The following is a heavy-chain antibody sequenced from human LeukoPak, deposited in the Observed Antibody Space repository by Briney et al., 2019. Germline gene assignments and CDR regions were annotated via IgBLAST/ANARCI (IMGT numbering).Heavy chain of an antibody. CDR2: ISYDGRNK. CDR3: ARDLGPQTYDILAGYYNVPGY. CDR1: GFTFSSYA. D-gene: IGHD3-9*01. Sequence: GGSLRLSCAASGFTFSSYAMHWVRQAPGKGLEWVAVISYDGRNKYYADSVKGRFTISRDNSKNTLYLQMNSLRAEDTAVYYCARDLGPQTYDILAGYYNVPGYWGQGTLVPVSS. V-gene: IGHV3-30*04. J-gene: IGHJ4*02.